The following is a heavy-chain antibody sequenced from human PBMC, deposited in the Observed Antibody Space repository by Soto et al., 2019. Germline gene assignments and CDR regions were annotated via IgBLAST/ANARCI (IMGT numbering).Heavy chain of an antibody. CDR2: IYYSGST. CDR3: AREYYYDSSGYYWLDY. CDR1: GGSISSYY. J-gene: IGHJ4*02. V-gene: IGHV4-59*01. Sequence: SETLSLTCTVSGGSISSYYWSWIRQPPGKGLEWIGYIYYSGSTNYNPSLKSRVTISVDTSKNQFSLKLSSVTAADTAVYYCAREYYYDSSGYYWLDYWGQGTLVTVSS. D-gene: IGHD3-22*01.